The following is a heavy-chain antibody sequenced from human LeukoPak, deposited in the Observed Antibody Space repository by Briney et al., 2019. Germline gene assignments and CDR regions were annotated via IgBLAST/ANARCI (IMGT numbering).Heavy chain of an antibody. CDR2: IRYDGSNK. V-gene: IGHV3-30*02. CDR3: AKDDYGDSKVALDY. J-gene: IGHJ4*02. CDR1: GFTFSSYG. Sequence: PGGSLRLSCAASGFTFSSYGMHWVRQAPGKGLEWVAFIRYDGSNKYYADSVKGRFTISRDNSKDTLYLQMNSLRAEDTTVYYCAKDDYGDSKVALDYWGQGTLVTVSS. D-gene: IGHD4-17*01.